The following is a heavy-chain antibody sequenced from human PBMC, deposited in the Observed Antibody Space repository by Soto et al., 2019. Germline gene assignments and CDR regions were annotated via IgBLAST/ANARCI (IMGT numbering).Heavy chain of an antibody. CDR3: ARVGGLAARTFDY. CDR2: IYYSGST. CDR1: GGSVSIFY. V-gene: IGHV4-59*02. J-gene: IGHJ4*02. D-gene: IGHD6-6*01. Sequence: SETLSLTCTLSGGSVSIFYWGWIRQPPGKGLEWIGYIYYSGSTNYNPSLKSRVTISVDTSKNQFSLNLRSMSPADTAVYYCARVGGLAARTFDYWGPGTLVTVSS.